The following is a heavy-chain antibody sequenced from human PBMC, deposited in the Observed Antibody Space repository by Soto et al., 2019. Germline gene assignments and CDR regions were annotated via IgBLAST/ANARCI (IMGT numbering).Heavy chain of an antibody. CDR3: ARRYCSSTSCYSFGGYYFDY. V-gene: IGHV4-31*03. CDR1: GGSISSGGYY. J-gene: IGHJ4*02. Sequence: QVQLQESGPGLVKPSQTLSLTCTVSGGSISSGGYYWSWIRQHPGKGLEWIGYIYYSGSTYYNPSLKSRVTISVDTSKNQISLKLSSVTAADTAVYYCARRYCSSTSCYSFGGYYFDYWGQGTLVTVSS. D-gene: IGHD2-2*01. CDR2: IYYSGST.